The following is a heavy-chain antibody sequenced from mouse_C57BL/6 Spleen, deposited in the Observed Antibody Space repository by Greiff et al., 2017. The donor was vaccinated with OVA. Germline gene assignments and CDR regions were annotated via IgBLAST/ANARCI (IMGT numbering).Heavy chain of an antibody. D-gene: IGHD1-1*01. CDR1: GYTFTSYW. V-gene: IGHV1-64*01. Sequence: QVQLQQPGAELVKPGASVKLSCKASGYTFTSYWMHWVKQRPGQGLEWIGMIHPNSGSTNYNEKFKSKATLTVDKSSSTAYMQLSSLTSEDSAVSYCAKDYCGSSYYFDYWGQGTTLTVSA. CDR3: AKDYCGSSYYFDY. CDR2: IHPNSGST. J-gene: IGHJ2*01.